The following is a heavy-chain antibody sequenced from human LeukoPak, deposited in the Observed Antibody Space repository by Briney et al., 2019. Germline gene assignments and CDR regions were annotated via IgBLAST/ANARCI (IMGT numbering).Heavy chain of an antibody. Sequence: GGSLRLSCEASGFTFSSHWMHWVRQAPGKGLVWVSNIRGDGGLFGYADSVKGRSAVSRDNARNTLYLHMNSLRAEDTAVYYCARDEVGAPPIDYWGQGVLVTVSS. CDR3: ARDEVGAPPIDY. J-gene: IGHJ4*02. D-gene: IGHD1-26*01. CDR2: IRGDGGLF. CDR1: GFTFSSHW. V-gene: IGHV3-74*01.